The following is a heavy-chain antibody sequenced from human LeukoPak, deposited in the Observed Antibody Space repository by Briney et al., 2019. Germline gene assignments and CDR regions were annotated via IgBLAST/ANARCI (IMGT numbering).Heavy chain of an antibody. CDR2: ISSSSTI. D-gene: IGHD6-13*01. V-gene: IGHV3-48*01. CDR3: AKDGSSSPGILGFDY. J-gene: IGHJ4*02. CDR1: GFTFSSYS. Sequence: GGSLRLSCAASGFTFSSYSMNWVRRAPGKGLEWVSYISSSSTIYYADSVKGRFTISRDNSKNTLYLQMNSLRAEDTAVYYCAKDGSSSPGILGFDYWGQGTLVTVSS.